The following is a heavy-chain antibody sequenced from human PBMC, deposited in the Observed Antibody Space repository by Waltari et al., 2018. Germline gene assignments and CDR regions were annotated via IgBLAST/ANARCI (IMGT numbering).Heavy chain of an antibody. CDR3: ARGVRIVGTTTGNYYFDY. D-gene: IGHD5-12*01. CDR1: GYTLPELS. J-gene: IGHJ4*02. V-gene: IGHV1-8*01. Sequence: QVQLVQSGAEVKKPGASVKVSCKVSGYTLPELSMHWVRQAAGQGLEWMGWMNPNSGNTGFAQKFQGRVAMTRNTSISTAYMELSSLRSEDTAVYFCARGVRIVGTTTGNYYFDYWGQGSLVTASS. CDR2: MNPNSGNT.